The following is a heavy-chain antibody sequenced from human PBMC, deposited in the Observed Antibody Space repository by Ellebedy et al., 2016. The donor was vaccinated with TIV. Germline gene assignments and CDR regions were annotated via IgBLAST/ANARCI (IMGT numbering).Heavy chain of an antibody. D-gene: IGHD2-2*01. CDR2: ITNFDVT. J-gene: IGHJ4*02. Sequence: GESLKISXAASGFTFSSHSMSWVRQAPGKGLEWVSAITNFDVTFYVDSVKGRFTISRDNSKNTLSLQMNSLRPEDTATYYCAKGSSTTYYHYWGQGTLVTVPS. CDR1: GFTFSSHS. V-gene: IGHV3-23*01. CDR3: AKGSSTTYYHY.